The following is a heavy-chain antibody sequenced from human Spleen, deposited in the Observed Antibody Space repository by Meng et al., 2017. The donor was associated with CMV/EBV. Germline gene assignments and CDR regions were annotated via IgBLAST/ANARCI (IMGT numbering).Heavy chain of an antibody. CDR1: GGSFSGYY. Sequence: QVQPQQWGAGLLKPSETLSLPCAVYGGSFSGYYWSWIRQPPGKGLEWIGEINHSGSTNYNPSLKSRVTISVDTSKNQFSLKLSSVTAADTAVYYCARGGYYYSSGWYSDYWGQGTLVTVSS. CDR3: ARGGYYYSSGWYSDY. J-gene: IGHJ4*02. CDR2: INHSGST. V-gene: IGHV4-34*01. D-gene: IGHD6-19*01.